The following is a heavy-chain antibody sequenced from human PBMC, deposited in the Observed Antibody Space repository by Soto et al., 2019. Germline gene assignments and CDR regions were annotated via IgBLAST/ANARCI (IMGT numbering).Heavy chain of an antibody. J-gene: IGHJ6*02. Sequence: QVQLEESGGGVVQPGRSLRLSCTASGFAFSDYGMHWVRQAPGKGLEWVAIIFYDGSHKYYADSVKGRFTISRDNSRNAVELQMNSLRAEDTDTYFCARRRSTVTTPWFYHGMDVWGRGTTVTVSS. CDR1: GFAFSDYG. CDR2: IFYDGSHK. D-gene: IGHD4-17*01. V-gene: IGHV3-33*01. CDR3: ARRRSTVTTPWFYHGMDV.